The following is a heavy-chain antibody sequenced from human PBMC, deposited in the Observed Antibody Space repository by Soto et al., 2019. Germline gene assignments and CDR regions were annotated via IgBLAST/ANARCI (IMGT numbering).Heavy chain of an antibody. CDR3: TIPSTYCLGFGSGSFDL. D-gene: IGHD3-10*01. Sequence: PVQSLKISCKGSGYSFTSDWISWVRQMPVKGLEWMGRIDPSDSYTNYSSSFQGHVTISADKSISTAYLQWSSLKASDTAMYYCTIPSTYCLGFGSGSFDLCGQGT. CDR1: GYSFTSDW. J-gene: IGHJ5*02. CDR2: IDPSDSYT. V-gene: IGHV5-10-1*01.